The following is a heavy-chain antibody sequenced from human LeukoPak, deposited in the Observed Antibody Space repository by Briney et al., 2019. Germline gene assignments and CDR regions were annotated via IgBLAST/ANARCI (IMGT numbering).Heavy chain of an antibody. J-gene: IGHJ4*02. Sequence: PSETLSLTCTVSGGSISSSSYYWSWIRQHPGKGLEWIGYIYYSGSTYYNPSLKSRVTISVDTSKNQFSLKLSSVTAADTAVYYCARDRGDGYNYLDYWGQGTLVTVSS. CDR2: IYYSGST. V-gene: IGHV4-31*03. CDR1: GGSISSSSYY. CDR3: ARDRGDGYNYLDY. D-gene: IGHD5-24*01.